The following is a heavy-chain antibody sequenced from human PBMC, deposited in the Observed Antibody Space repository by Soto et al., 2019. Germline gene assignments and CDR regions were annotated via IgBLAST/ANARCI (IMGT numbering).Heavy chain of an antibody. J-gene: IGHJ6*02. CDR2: INPNSGDT. V-gene: IGHV1-2*02. CDR1: GYIFTGYH. CDR3: ARDARGTRGFDEMDI. Sequence: ASVKVSCKASGYIFTGYHIHWFRRAPGRGLEWMGWINPNSGDTEYAQNFQGRVTMTRDTSFNLVYMEMSGLMSDDTAVYYCARDARGTRGFDEMDIWGQGTTVTVS. D-gene: IGHD3-9*01.